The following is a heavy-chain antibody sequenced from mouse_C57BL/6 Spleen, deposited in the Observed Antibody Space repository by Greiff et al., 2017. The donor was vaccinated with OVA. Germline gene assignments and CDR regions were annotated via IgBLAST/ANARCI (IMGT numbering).Heavy chain of an antibody. V-gene: IGHV1-50*01. J-gene: IGHJ2*01. CDR2: IDPSDSYT. Sequence: VQLQQPGAELVKPGASVKLSCKASGYTFTSYWMQWVKQRPGQGLEWIGEIDPSDSYTNYNQKFKGKATLTVDTSSSTAYMQLSSLTSEDSAVYYCARGAIDYDGYYAYWGQGTTLTVSS. CDR1: GYTFTSYW. CDR3: ARGAIDYDGYYAY. D-gene: IGHD2-3*01.